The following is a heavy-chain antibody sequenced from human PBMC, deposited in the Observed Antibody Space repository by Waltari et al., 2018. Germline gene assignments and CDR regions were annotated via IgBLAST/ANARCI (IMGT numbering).Heavy chain of an antibody. Sequence: EVQLVQSGAEVKKPGESLKISCKGSDYSFTSYWIGWVRSMPGKGLEWMGIIYPGDSDTRDSPSFQGQVTISADKSSSTAFLQWSSLKASDTAMYYCARTPQLTGDVNFDHWGQGTLVTVSS. CDR2: IYPGDSDT. D-gene: IGHD7-27*01. V-gene: IGHV5-51*03. CDR3: ARTPQLTGDVNFDH. J-gene: IGHJ4*02. CDR1: DYSFTSYW.